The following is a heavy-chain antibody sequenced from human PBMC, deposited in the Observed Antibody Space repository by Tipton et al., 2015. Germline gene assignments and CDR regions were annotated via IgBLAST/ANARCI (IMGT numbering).Heavy chain of an antibody. CDR1: GGSVSSGSYY. D-gene: IGHD2-15*01. CDR2: VYYSGST. V-gene: IGHV4-61*01. CDR3: ARGGNNWFDP. Sequence: TLSLTCIVSGGSVSSGSYYWSWIRQPPGKGLEWIGYVYYSGSTNYNPSLKSRVTMSVDTSKNQFSLKLTSVNAADTAVYYCARGGNNWFDPWGQGTLVTVSS. J-gene: IGHJ5*02.